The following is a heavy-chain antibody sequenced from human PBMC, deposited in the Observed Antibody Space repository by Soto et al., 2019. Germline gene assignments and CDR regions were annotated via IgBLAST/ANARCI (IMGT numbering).Heavy chain of an antibody. D-gene: IGHD4-17*01. CDR1: GFTFSSYD. CDR3: VSRVSVNSDY. V-gene: IGHV3-64*01. CDR2: ISSNGGTT. J-gene: IGHJ4*02. Sequence: EVQLAESGGGMVQPGGSLRLSCVASGFTFSSYDMHWVRQAPGKGLEYVSSISSNGGTTYYGNSVKGRFTISRDNSKNTLYLQMGSLRAEDMAVYYCVSRVSVNSDYWGQGTLVTVSS.